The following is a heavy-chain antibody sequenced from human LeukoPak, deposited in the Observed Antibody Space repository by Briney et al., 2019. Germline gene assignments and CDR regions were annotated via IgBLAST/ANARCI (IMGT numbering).Heavy chain of an antibody. V-gene: IGHV3-30*02. D-gene: IGHD1-26*01. CDR1: EFTFSSYG. CDR2: IRYDGSNQ. CDR3: AKDTDSSGSYYWGY. Sequence: PGGSLRLSCAASEFTFSSYGMHWVRQAPGKGLEWVAFIRYDGSNQYYADSVKGRFTISRDNSKNTLFLQMNSLRVEDTAVYYCAKDTDSSGSYYWGYWGQGTLVTVSS. J-gene: IGHJ4*02.